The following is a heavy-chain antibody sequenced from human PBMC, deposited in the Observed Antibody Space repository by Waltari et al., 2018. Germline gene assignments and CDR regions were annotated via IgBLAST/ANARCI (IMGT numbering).Heavy chain of an antibody. CDR1: GFTVSSNY. Sequence: EVQLVESGGGLIQPGGSLRLSCAASGFTVSSNYMSWVRQAPGKGLEWVSVIYSDGSKYYADSVKGRFTISRDNSKNTLYLQMNSLRAEDTAVYYCARVTGYSGHDDAFDIWGQGTMVTVSS. D-gene: IGHD5-12*01. CDR2: IYSDGSK. V-gene: IGHV3-53*01. CDR3: ARVTGYSGHDDAFDI. J-gene: IGHJ3*02.